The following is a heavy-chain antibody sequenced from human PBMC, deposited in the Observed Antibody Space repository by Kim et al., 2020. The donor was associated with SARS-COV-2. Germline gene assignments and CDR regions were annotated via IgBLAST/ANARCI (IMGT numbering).Heavy chain of an antibody. CDR2: INHSGST. J-gene: IGHJ4*02. D-gene: IGHD2-15*01. CDR3: ARGPSGSRRGSAVVAATHTRGTLFDY. CDR1: GGSFSGYY. V-gene: IGHV4-34*01. Sequence: SETLSLTCAVYGGSFSGYYWSWIRQPPGKGLEWIGEINHSGSTNYNPSLKSRVTISVDTSKNQFSLKLSSVTAADTAVYYCARGPSGSRRGSAVVAATHTRGTLFDYWGQGTLVTVSS.